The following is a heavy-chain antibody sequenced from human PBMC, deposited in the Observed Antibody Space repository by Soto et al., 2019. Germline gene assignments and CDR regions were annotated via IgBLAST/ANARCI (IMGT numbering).Heavy chain of an antibody. CDR1: GAPISSGDYY. D-gene: IGHD4-17*01. V-gene: IGHV4-30-4*01. CDR2: IYYSGST. CDR3: ARVGYGVDEHSN. Sequence: PPETLSLTCTVSGAPISSGDYYWSWVRQAPGKGLEWVGYIYYSGSTYYNPSLKRRLDISLDVSKNLFSLRLTSVTASDTAVYFCARVGYGVDEHSNWGPGKLVTVSS. J-gene: IGHJ4*02.